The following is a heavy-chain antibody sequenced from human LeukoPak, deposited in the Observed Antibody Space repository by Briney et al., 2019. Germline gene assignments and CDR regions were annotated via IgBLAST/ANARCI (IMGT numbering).Heavy chain of an antibody. J-gene: IGHJ5*02. V-gene: IGHV4-34*01. CDR2: INHSGST. CDR3: ARPYTIFRPSGFDP. D-gene: IGHD3-9*01. CDR1: GGSFSGYY. Sequence: PSETLSLTCAVYGGSFSGYYWSWIRQPPGKGLGWIGEINHSGSTNYNPSLKSRVTISVDTSKNQFSLKLSSVTAADTAVYYCARPYTIFRPSGFDPWGQGTLVTVSS.